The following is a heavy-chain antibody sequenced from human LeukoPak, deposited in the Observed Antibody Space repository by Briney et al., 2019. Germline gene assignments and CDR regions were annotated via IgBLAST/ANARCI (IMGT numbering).Heavy chain of an antibody. CDR2: INHSGST. J-gene: IGHJ6*04. V-gene: IGHV4-34*01. CDR1: GGSFSGYY. CDR3: ARVLLKPYYYYGMDV. Sequence: PSETLSLTCAVYGGSFSGYYWSWIRQPPGKGLEWIGEINHSGSTNYNPSLKNRVTISVDTSKNQFSLKLSSVTAADTAVYYCARVLLKPYYYYGMDVWGKGTTVTVSS.